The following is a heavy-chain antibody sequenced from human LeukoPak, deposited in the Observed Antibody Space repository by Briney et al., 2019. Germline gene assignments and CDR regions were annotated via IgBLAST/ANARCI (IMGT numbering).Heavy chain of an antibody. J-gene: IGHJ4*02. V-gene: IGHV4-38-2*02. CDR3: ARRYRSSTTCTLDY. Sequence: SETLSLTCTVSGGSISSGFYWGWIRQPPGKGLEWIGSIYHSGSTYYNPSLESRATISVDTSKNQFSLKLSSVTAADTAVYYCARRYRSSTTCTLDYWGQGTLVTVSS. D-gene: IGHD2-2*01. CDR1: GGSISSGFY. CDR2: IYHSGST.